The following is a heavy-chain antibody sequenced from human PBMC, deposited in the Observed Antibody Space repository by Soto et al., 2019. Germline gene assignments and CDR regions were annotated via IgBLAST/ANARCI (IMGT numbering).Heavy chain of an antibody. CDR2: IIPLFRTP. Sequence: QVQLVQSGAEMKEPGSSVKVSCKTSGGTFSSSAISWLRQAPGQGLEWMGGIIPLFRTPDYEQKFQGRVTNAEDKSTSTAYIELSSLRSEDTAVYYCARDIDRLQFGGNYYYSLDVWGQGTRITVSS. V-gene: IGHV1-69*14. CDR3: ARDIDRLQFGGNYYYSLDV. D-gene: IGHD4-4*01. J-gene: IGHJ6*02. CDR1: GGTFSSSA.